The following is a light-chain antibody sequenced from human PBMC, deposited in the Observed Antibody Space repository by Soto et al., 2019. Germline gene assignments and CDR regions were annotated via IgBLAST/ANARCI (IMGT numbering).Light chain of an antibody. CDR3: QSYDSYLSHFDV. Sequence: QSVLTQPPSVSGAPGQGVTISCTGSSSSIGAGYDVHWYQQVPGTAPKLLIYGNNNRPSGVPDRLSGSKSGTSASLAITGLQADDEADYCCQSYDSYLSHFDVLGNGTKLTVL. CDR1: SSSIGAGYD. V-gene: IGLV1-40*01. CDR2: GNN. J-gene: IGLJ1*01.